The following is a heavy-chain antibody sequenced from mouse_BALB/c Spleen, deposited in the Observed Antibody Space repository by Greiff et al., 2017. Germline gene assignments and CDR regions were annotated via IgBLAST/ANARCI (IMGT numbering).Heavy chain of an antibody. CDR2: INSDGGST. J-gene: IGHJ4*01. D-gene: IGHD1-1*01. CDR1: EYEFPSHD. Sequence: EVKLVESGGGLVQPGESLKLSCESTEYEFPSHDMSWVRKTPEKRLELVAAINSDGGSTYYPDTMERRFIIARDNTKKTLYLQMSSLRSEDTALYYCARQDYGYAMDYWGQGTSVTVSS. V-gene: IGHV5-2*01. CDR3: ARQDYGYAMDY.